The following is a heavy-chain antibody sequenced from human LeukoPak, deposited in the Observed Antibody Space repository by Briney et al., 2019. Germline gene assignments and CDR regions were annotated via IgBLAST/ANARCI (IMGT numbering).Heavy chain of an antibody. CDR3: ASSVSYGSYPPYYYMDV. CDR2: ISAYNGNT. D-gene: IGHD3-10*01. CDR1: GYTFTSYG. V-gene: IGHV1-18*01. J-gene: IGHJ6*03. Sequence: GASVKVSCKASGYTFTSYGISWVRQAPGQGLEWMGWISAYNGNTNYAQKLQGRVTMTTDTSTSTAYMELRSLRSDDTAVYYCASSVSYGSYPPYYYMDVWGKGTTVTISS.